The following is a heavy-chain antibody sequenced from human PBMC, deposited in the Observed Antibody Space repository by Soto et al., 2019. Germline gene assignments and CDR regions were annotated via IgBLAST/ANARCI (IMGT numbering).Heavy chain of an antibody. CDR1: GFSFDDYA. V-gene: IGHV3-9*01. CDR3: AKETTVTTSQGSAFDI. D-gene: IGHD4-17*01. Sequence: EVQLVESGGGLVQPGRSLRLSCAASGFSFDDYAIHWVRQAPGKGLEWVSGISWNSGSIGYGDSVKGRSTISRDNAKNSLYLQMSSLRAEDTALYYCAKETTVTTSQGSAFDIWGQGTMVTVS. J-gene: IGHJ3*02. CDR2: ISWNSGSI.